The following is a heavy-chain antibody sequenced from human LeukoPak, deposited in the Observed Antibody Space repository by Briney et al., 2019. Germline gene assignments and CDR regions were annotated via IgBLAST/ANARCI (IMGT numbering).Heavy chain of an antibody. Sequence: GGSLRLSCAASGFTFSNAWMSWVRQAPGKGLEWVGRIKSKTDGGTTDYAAPVKRRFTISRDDSKNTLYLQMNSLKTADTAVYYCTTDPWGYCSSTSCANWFDPWGQGTLVTVSS. CDR2: IKSKTDGGTT. CDR3: TTDPWGYCSSTSCANWFDP. V-gene: IGHV3-15*01. CDR1: GFTFSNAW. J-gene: IGHJ5*02. D-gene: IGHD2-2*01.